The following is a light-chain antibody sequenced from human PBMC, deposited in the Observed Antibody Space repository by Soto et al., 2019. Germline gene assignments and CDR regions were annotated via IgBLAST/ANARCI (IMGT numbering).Light chain of an antibody. J-gene: IGKJ1*01. CDR2: DAS. Sequence: IMMSQSPGTLSMSPGEGATLSFIASQSVSGNLAWYQQKPGQAPRLLIYDASNRATGIPARFSGSGSGTDFTLTISSLEPEDFAVYYCQQRSNWPPTWTFGQGTNV. CDR3: QQRSNWPPTWT. V-gene: IGKV3-11*01. CDR1: QSVSGN.